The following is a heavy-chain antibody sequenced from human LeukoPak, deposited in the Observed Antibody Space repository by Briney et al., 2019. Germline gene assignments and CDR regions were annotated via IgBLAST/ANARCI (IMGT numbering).Heavy chain of an antibody. D-gene: IGHD1-26*01. Sequence: GGSLRLSCVASGLTFRAYEMNWVRQAPGKGLEWLSHISSSGNTIYYADSVRGRFTISRDNAESSLFLQMHSLRVEDTGVYYCARETWSLGDDFWGQGTLVTVSS. J-gene: IGHJ4*02. CDR3: ARETWSLGDDF. V-gene: IGHV3-48*03. CDR1: GLTFRAYE. CDR2: ISSSGNTI.